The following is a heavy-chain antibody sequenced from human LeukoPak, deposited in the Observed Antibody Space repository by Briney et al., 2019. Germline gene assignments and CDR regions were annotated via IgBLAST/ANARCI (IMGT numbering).Heavy chain of an antibody. CDR1: GFTFSRYG. J-gene: IGHJ4*02. D-gene: IGHD6-13*01. CDR3: AKGQEGIEAAGSDY. Sequence: PGRSLRLSCAASGFTFSRYGMHRVRQAPGKGLESVAVISYDGSNKYYADSVKGRFTISRDNSKNTLYLQMNSLRAEDTAVYYCAKGQEGIEAAGSDYWGQGTLVTVSS. CDR2: ISYDGSNK. V-gene: IGHV3-30*18.